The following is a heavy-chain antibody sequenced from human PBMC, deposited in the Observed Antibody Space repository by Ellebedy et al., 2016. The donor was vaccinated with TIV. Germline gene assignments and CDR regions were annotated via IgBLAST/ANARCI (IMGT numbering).Heavy chain of an antibody. CDR2: ISYDGSNK. CDR1: GFTFSNYG. J-gene: IGHJ4*02. CDR3: AKGRSLRGTEAEFDY. V-gene: IGHV3-30*18. D-gene: IGHD3-16*01. Sequence: PGGSLRLSCAASGFTFSNYGMHWVRQAPGKGLEWVAVISYDGSNKYYADSVKGRFTISRDNSKNTLYLQMNSLRVEDTAVYYCAKGRSLRGTEAEFDYWGQGTLVTVSS.